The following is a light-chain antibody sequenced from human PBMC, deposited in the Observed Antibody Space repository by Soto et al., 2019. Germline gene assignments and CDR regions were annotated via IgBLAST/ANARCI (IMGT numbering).Light chain of an antibody. CDR3: ENHGTT. CDR2: GAS. J-gene: IGKJ1*01. Sequence: GLKNSPGAVSLSPRKRTTLFCRASQSVSSSYLAWYQQKPGQAPRLLIYGASSRATGIPDRFSGGGSGTDFTLSISRLEPEDSAVYYCENHGTTFGQVT. V-gene: IGKV3-20*01. CDR1: QSVSSSY.